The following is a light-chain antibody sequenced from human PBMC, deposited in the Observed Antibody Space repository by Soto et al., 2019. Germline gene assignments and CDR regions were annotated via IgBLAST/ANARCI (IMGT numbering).Light chain of an antibody. V-gene: IGKV3-15*01. CDR1: QSVDSN. J-gene: IGKJ4*01. Sequence: EIVMTQSPATLSVSPGDGATLSCRASQSVDSNLAWYQQKPGQAPRLLIYDASTRATGLPARFSGRVSGAEFTLTISSLQSEDFAVYYCQHYNNWPLTFGAGTKVDIK. CDR2: DAS. CDR3: QHYNNWPLT.